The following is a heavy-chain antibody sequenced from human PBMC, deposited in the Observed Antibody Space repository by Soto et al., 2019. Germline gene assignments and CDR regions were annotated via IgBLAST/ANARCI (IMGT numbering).Heavy chain of an antibody. Sequence: SETLSLTCTVSGDSIGTTHSYWAWIRQSPGKGLEWIGNIHYSGSTYYMPSLRSRVTLSVDTSKNQFSLRLTPVTAEDTAVYYCARHEGNGNVWPLDYWGQGILVTVSS. J-gene: IGHJ4*02. V-gene: IGHV4-39*01. CDR2: IHYSGST. CDR3: ARHEGNGNVWPLDY. D-gene: IGHD2-8*01. CDR1: GDSIGTTHSY.